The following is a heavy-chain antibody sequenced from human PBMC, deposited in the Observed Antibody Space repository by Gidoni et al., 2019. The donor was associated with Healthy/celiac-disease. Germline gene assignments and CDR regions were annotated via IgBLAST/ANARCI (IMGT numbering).Heavy chain of an antibody. D-gene: IGHD6-19*01. CDR3: ARAVRAVAGAGLFDY. Sequence: QVQLQESGPGLVKPSEPLSLPCTFSGGSISSYYWSWIRQPPGKGLEWIGYIFYSVSTNYTPALKSRVTISVDTSKNQFSLKLSSVTAADTAVYYCARAVRAVAGAGLFDYWGQGTLVTVSS. J-gene: IGHJ4*02. CDR1: GGSISSYY. V-gene: IGHV4-59*01. CDR2: IFYSVST.